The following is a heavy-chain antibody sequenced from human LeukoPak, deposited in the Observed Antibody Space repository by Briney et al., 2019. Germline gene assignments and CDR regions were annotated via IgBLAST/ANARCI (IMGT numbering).Heavy chain of an antibody. CDR3: AKSSGNYLNYYYYMDV. Sequence: PGGSLRLSCAASGFTFSDYYMSWIRQTPGKGLEWVSYISGSGSTFYYADSVKGRFTISRDNAKNSLYLQMNRLRAEDTALYYCAKSSGNYLNYYYYMDVWGKGTTVTISS. CDR2: ISGSGSTF. J-gene: IGHJ6*03. D-gene: IGHD3-10*01. CDR1: GFTFSDYY. V-gene: IGHV3-11*01.